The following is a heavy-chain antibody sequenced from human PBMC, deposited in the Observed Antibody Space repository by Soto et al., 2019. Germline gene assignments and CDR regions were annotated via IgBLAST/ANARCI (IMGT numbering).Heavy chain of an antibody. J-gene: IGHJ4*02. CDR1: GGSISSSNW. CDR2: IYHSGST. Sequence: QVQLQESGPGLVKPSGTLSLTCAVSGGSISSSNWWSWVRQPPGKGLEWIGEIYHSGSTNYNPSLKRRVTISVDKSKNQFSLKRRSVTAADAAVYYCARAYSYGNRAFDYWGQGTLVTVSS. CDR3: ARAYSYGNRAFDY. V-gene: IGHV4-4*02. D-gene: IGHD5-18*01.